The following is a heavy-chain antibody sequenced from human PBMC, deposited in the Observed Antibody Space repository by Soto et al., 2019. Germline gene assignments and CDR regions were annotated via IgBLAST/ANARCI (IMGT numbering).Heavy chain of an antibody. Sequence: PSQTLSLTCALSGDTVSGNSPAWNWIRQPPSSGLEWLGRTYYRSKWHNDYAVSVKSRITVTPDTSKNQLTFHLNSVTPETPAVYYCARECPYYRSSGSYFDYWGQGALVTVSS. CDR2: TYYRSKWHN. CDR3: ARECPYYRSSGSYFDY. D-gene: IGHD6-19*01. V-gene: IGHV6-1*01. CDR1: GDTVSGNSPA. J-gene: IGHJ4*02.